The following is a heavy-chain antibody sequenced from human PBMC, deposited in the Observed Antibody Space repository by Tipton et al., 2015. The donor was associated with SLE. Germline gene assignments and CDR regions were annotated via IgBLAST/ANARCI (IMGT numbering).Heavy chain of an antibody. CDR2: INHSGST. D-gene: IGHD2-21*01. Sequence: TLSLTCAVYGGSFSGYYWSWIRQPPGKGLEWIGEINHSGSTNYNPSLKSRVTISVDTSKNQFSLKLSSVTAADTAVYYCARGVVIATFDYWGQGTLVTVSS. J-gene: IGHJ4*02. CDR3: ARGVVIATFDY. CDR1: GGSFSGYY. V-gene: IGHV4-34*01.